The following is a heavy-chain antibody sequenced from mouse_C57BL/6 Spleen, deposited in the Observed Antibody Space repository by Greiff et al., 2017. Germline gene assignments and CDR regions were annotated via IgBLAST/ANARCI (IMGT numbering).Heavy chain of an antibody. Sequence: EVQLVESGGGLVKPGGSLKLSCAASGFTFSSYAMSWVRQTPEKRLEWVATISDGGSYTYYPDNVKGRFTISRDNAKNNLYLQMSHLKSEDTAMYYCARDTVGSSYWYFDVWGTGTTVTVSS. CDR3: ARDTVGSSYWYFDV. CDR1: GFTFSSYA. D-gene: IGHD1-1*01. J-gene: IGHJ1*03. CDR2: ISDGGSYT. V-gene: IGHV5-4*01.